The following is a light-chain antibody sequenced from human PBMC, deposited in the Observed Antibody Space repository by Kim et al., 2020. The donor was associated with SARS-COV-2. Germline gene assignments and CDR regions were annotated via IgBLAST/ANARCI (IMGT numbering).Light chain of an antibody. Sequence: SPGKTATLSCRASRSVSTNFAWYQQKPGQAPRLLMYGASTRAIGIPARFSGSGSGTEFTLTISSLQSEDFAVYYCQQYNNWPPLTFGGGTKVDIK. J-gene: IGKJ4*01. CDR1: RSVSTN. V-gene: IGKV3-15*01. CDR3: QQYNNWPPLT. CDR2: GAS.